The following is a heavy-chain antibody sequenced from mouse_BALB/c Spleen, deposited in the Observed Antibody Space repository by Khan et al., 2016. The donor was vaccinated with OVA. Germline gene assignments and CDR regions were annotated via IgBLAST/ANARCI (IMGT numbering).Heavy chain of an antibody. V-gene: IGHV1S137*01. CDR1: DYTFTDYA. CDR2: ISTNYGDA. D-gene: IGHD1-1*02. J-gene: IGHJ3*01. CDR3: GRGGKFAY. Sequence: QVQLQQSGAELVRPGVSVKISCKASDYTFTDYAMHWVKQRHAKSLEWIGVISTNYGDADYNQKFQGKASMTVDRSSSTVYMELARLTSEDSAIYYCGRGGKFAYWGQGTLVTVSA.